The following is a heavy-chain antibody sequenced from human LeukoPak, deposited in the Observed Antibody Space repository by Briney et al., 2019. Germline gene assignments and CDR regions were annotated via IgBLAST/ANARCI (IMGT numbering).Heavy chain of an antibody. Sequence: WSSVKVSCKASGYTFTSYGISWVRQAPGQRPEWLGWINAANGYAKYSQELQGRVIITRDTSASTAYMELSSLRSEDMAIYYCAIRDGHTDHWGQGTLVTVSS. J-gene: IGHJ4*02. V-gene: IGHV1-3*03. CDR1: GYTFTSYG. CDR2: INAANGYA. D-gene: IGHD5-24*01. CDR3: AIRDGHTDH.